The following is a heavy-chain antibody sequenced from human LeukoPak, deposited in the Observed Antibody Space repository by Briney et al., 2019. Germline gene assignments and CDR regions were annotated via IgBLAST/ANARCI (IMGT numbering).Heavy chain of an antibody. D-gene: IGHD1-7*01. V-gene: IGHV3-23*01. CDR2: IGGSGGST. CDR3: AKKKRELRGFDY. J-gene: IGHJ4*02. Sequence: GGSLRLSCAASGFTYSSYAMSWVRQAPGKGLEWVSVIGGSGGSTYYADSVKGRFTISRDNSKNTLYLQMSSLRAEDTAVYYCAKKKRELRGFDYWGQGTLVTVSS. CDR1: GFTYSSYA.